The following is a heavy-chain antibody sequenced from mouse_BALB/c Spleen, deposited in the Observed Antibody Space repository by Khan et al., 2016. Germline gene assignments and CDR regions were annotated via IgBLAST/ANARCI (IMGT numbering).Heavy chain of an antibody. CDR2: IRNKANGYTI. J-gene: IGHJ4*01. Sequence: EVELVESGGGLVQPGGSLRLSCATSGFTFTDYYMSWVRQPPGKALEWLGFIRNKANGYTIEYSASVKGRFTISRDNSQSILYLQMNTLRAEDSDTSYCARLMHYYAMDYWGQGTSVTVSS. V-gene: IGHV7-3*02. CDR3: ARLMHYYAMDY. CDR1: GFTFTDYY.